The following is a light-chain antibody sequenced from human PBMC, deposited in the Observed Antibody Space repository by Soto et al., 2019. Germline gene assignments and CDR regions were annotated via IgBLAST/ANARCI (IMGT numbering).Light chain of an antibody. V-gene: IGLV1-44*01. J-gene: IGLJ1*01. CDR2: SNN. Sequence: QSVLTQPPSASGTPGQRVTISCSGSNSNIGTNSMNWYQQLPGTAPKLLIHSNNQRPSGVPDRFSGSKSGTSASLAISGLQSEDEADYYCSSYRTRSTYVFGTGTKVTVL. CDR3: SSYRTRSTYV. CDR1: NSNIGTNS.